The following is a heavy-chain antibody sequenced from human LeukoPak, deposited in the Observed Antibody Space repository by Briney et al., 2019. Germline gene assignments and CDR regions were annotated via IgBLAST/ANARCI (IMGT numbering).Heavy chain of an antibody. J-gene: IGHJ3*02. CDR2: IKHDASEK. CDR1: GFTFSDYW. D-gene: IGHD2/OR15-2a*01. V-gene: IGHV3-7*04. CDR3: ARTTKYSFDI. Sequence: GGSLRLSCVASGFTFSDYWMSWVRQAPGKGLEWVAHIKHDASEKYYVDSMKGRFTISRDNAKNSLYLPMNSLRSEDTAVYYCARTTKYSFDIWGQGTMVTVSS.